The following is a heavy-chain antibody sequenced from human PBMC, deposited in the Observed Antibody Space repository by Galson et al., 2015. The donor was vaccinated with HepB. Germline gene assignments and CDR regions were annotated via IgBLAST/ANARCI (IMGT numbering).Heavy chain of an antibody. CDR3: ARERRTGFTYYGMDV. D-gene: IGHD3-10*01. Sequence: SCKASGGTFSNYAISWVRQAPGQGLEWMGGIITVFGTPKYAQKFQGRVTITADASTNTAYMDLSSLRSEDTAVYYCARERRTGFTYYGMDVWGQGTTVTVSS. V-gene: IGHV1-69*01. CDR1: GGTFSNYA. CDR2: IITVFGTP. J-gene: IGHJ6*02.